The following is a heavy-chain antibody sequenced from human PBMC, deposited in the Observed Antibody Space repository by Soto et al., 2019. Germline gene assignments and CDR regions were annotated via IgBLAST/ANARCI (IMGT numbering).Heavy chain of an antibody. V-gene: IGHV1-46*01. J-gene: IGHJ4*02. D-gene: IGHD3-10*01. Sequence: PPASVKVSCKASGYTFTGYYMHWVRQAPGQGLEWMGIINPSGGSTSYAQKFQGRVTMTRDTSTSTVYTELSSLRSEDTAVYYCASEISITMVRGVFKALDYWGQGTLVTVSS. CDR2: INPSGGST. CDR3: ASEISITMVRGVFKALDY. CDR1: GYTFTGYY.